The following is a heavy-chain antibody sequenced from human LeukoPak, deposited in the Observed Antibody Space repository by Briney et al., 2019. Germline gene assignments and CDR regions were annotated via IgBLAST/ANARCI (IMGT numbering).Heavy chain of an antibody. Sequence: ASVKVSCKASGYTFTSYYMHWVRQAPGQGLEWMGIINPSGGSTSYAQKFQGRVTMTRDTSTSTVYMELSSLRSEDTAVYYCARVGGPHYYDSSGYYYLPFDYWGQGTLVTVSS. CDR3: ARVGGPHYYDSSGYYYLPFDY. J-gene: IGHJ4*02. V-gene: IGHV1-46*01. CDR2: INPSGGST. D-gene: IGHD3-22*01. CDR1: GYTFTSYY.